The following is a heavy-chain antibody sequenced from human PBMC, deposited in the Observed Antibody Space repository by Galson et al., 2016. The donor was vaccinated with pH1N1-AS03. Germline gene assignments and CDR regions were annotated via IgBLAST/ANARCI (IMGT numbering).Heavy chain of an antibody. CDR3: TRDGAAHDYYYYGMDV. CDR1: GGTFGNYA. CDR2: IVPVFGTT. D-gene: IGHD6-6*01. J-gene: IGHJ6*02. Sequence: SCKASGGTFGNYAVSWVRLAPGQGLEWLGAIVPVFGTTNYAQTFQGRLTITADASTSTANMELSGLRLDDTALYYCTRDGAAHDYYYYGMDVWGQGTTVTV. V-gene: IGHV1-69*01.